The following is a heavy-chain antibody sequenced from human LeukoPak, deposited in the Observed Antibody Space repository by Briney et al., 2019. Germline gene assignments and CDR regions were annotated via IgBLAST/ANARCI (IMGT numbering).Heavy chain of an antibody. V-gene: IGHV4-61*02. CDR1: GGSISSGSYY. CDR2: IYTSGST. CDR3: ARGRGSYHLDY. Sequence: PSETLSLTCTVSGGSISSGSYYWSWIRQPAGKGLEWIGRIYTSGSTNYNPSLKSRVTISVDTSKNQFSLKLSSVTAADTAVYYCARGRGSYHLDYWGQGTLVTVSS. J-gene: IGHJ4*02. D-gene: IGHD1-26*01.